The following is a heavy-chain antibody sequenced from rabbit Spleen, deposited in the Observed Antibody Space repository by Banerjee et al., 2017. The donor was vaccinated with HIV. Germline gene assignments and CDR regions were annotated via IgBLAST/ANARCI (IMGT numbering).Heavy chain of an antibody. Sequence: QSLEESGGDLVKPGASLTLTCTASGFSLTRSDYMCWVRQAPGKGLEWIACIDAGISGFTYHASWAKGRFTISKTSSTTVTLQMTSLTVADTAIYFCARGSATMTMVITGFYLSLWGPGTLVTVS. J-gene: IGHJ4*01. V-gene: IGHV1S40*01. CDR1: GFSLTRSDY. CDR2: IDAGISGFT. CDR3: ARGSATMTMVITGFYLSL. D-gene: IGHD2-1*01.